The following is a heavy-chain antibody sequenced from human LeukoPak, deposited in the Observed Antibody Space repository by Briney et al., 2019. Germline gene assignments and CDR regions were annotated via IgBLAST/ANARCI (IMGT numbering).Heavy chain of an antibody. V-gene: IGHV3-23*01. CDR3: AKVKYQLLYRGPADY. CDR1: GFTFSSYA. Sequence: GGSLRLSCAASGFTFSSYAMSWVRQAPGKGLEWVSAISGSGGSTYYADPVKGRFTISRDNSKNTLYLQMNSLRAEDTAVYYCAKVKYQLLYRGPADYWGQGTLVTVSS. J-gene: IGHJ4*02. CDR2: ISGSGGST. D-gene: IGHD2-2*02.